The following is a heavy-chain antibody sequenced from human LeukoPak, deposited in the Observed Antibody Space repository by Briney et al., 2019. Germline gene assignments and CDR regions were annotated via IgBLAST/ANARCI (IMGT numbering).Heavy chain of an antibody. V-gene: IGHV4-39*01. J-gene: IGHJ4*02. CDR1: GGSISSSNYN. CDR3: ARLGDSYATDY. D-gene: IGHD5-18*01. CDR2: IYYSGST. Sequence: SETLSLPCTVSGGSISSSNYNWGWIRQPPGQGLEWVGSIYYSGSTYYNPSLKSRVTISVDTSKNQFSLKLSSVTAADTAVYYCARLGDSYATDYWGQGTLVTVSS.